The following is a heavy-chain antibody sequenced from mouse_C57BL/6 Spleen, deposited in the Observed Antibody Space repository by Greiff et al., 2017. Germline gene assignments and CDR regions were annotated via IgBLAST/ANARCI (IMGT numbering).Heavy chain of an antibody. CDR1: GYAFSSSW. Sequence: QVQLQQSGPELVKPGASVKISCKASGYAFSSSWMNWVKQRPGKGLEWIGRIYPGDGDTNYNGKFKGKATLTADKSSSTAYMQLSSLTSEDSAVYYCARKDGSSYVGAMDYWGQGTSVTVSS. J-gene: IGHJ4*01. V-gene: IGHV1-82*01. CDR3: ARKDGSSYVGAMDY. D-gene: IGHD1-1*01. CDR2: IYPGDGDT.